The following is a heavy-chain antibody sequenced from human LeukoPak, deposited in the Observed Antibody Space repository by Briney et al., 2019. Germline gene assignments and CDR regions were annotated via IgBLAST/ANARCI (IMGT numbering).Heavy chain of an antibody. CDR3: GRDLIGADCGGDCYSDY. CDR2: IRNKAYGGTT. Sequence: PGGSLRLSCTTSGFSFGDYAMTWFRQAPGKGLEWVGFIRNKAYGGTTEYAASVKGRFTISRDDSRSIAYLQMNSLKTEDTAVYYCGRDLIGADCGGDCYSDYWGQGTLVTVSS. J-gene: IGHJ4*02. CDR1: GFSFGDYA. D-gene: IGHD2-21*02. V-gene: IGHV3-49*03.